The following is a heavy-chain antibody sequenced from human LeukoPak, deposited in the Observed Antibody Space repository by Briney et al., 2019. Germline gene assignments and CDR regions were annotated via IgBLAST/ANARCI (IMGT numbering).Heavy chain of an antibody. V-gene: IGHV1-46*03. CDR3: ARDALPGFYGDYRHWFDP. Sequence: ASVKVSCKASGYTFTSYYMHWVRQAPGQGLEWMGIINPSGGSTSYAQKFQGRVTMTGDTSTSTVYMELSSLRSEDTAVYYCARDALPGFYGDYRHWFDPWGQGTLVTVSS. J-gene: IGHJ5*02. CDR2: INPSGGST. CDR1: GYTFTSYY. D-gene: IGHD4-17*01.